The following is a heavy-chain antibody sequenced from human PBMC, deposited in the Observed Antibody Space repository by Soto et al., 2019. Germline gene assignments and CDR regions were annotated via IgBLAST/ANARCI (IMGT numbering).Heavy chain of an antibody. J-gene: IGHJ4*02. V-gene: IGHV3-11*01. CDR3: ARVPVSRGLDY. CDR1: GFTFGDYY. D-gene: IGHD3-16*01. Sequence: GSLRLSCAASGFTFGDYYMSWIRQAPGKGLEWVSYISSSGSTIYYADSVKDRFTISRDNAKNPLYLQMNSLRAEDTAVYYCARVPVSRGLDYWGQGTLVTVSS. CDR2: ISSSGSTI.